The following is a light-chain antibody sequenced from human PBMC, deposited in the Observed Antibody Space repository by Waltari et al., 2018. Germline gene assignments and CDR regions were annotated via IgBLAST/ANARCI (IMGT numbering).Light chain of an antibody. CDR2: DVT. J-gene: IGLJ2*01. CDR1: HSAVAASDS. Sequence: QSALTQPASVSGSPGQSITISCSGIHSAVAASDSVSWYQHHPGEAPQVIIYDVTNRPSGGSDRFSASKSANRAFLTISGLQPDDEGDYYCSSQTLDGVVLFGGGTKLTVL. CDR3: SSQTLDGVVL. V-gene: IGLV2-14*03.